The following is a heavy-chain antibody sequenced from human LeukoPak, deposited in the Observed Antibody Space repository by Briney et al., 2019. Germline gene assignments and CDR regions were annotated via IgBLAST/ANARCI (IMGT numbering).Heavy chain of an antibody. Sequence: SQTLSLTCTVSGGSISSGDYYWSWIRQPPGKGLEWIGYIYYSGSTYYNPSLKSRVTISVDTSKNQFSLKLSSVTAADTAVYYCARFPSTVITFGGVLWGQGTLVTVSS. CDR2: IYYSGST. CDR3: ARFPSTVITFGGVL. J-gene: IGHJ4*02. V-gene: IGHV4-30-4*08. CDR1: GGSISSGDYY. D-gene: IGHD3-16*01.